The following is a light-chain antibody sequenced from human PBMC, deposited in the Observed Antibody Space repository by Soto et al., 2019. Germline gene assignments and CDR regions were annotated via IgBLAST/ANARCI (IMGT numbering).Light chain of an antibody. CDR1: QSISIW. CDR3: QQYNSYET. J-gene: IGKJ1*01. CDR2: KAS. V-gene: IGKV1-5*03. Sequence: DIQMTHSPSTLSASVGYIVTITFRASQSISIWLAWYQQKPGKAPKLLIYKASSLESGVPSRFSGSGSGTEFTLTISSLQPDDFATYYCQQYNSYETFGQGTKV.